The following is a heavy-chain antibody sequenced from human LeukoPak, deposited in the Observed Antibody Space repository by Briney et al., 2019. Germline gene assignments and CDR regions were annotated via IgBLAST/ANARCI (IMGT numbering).Heavy chain of an antibody. Sequence: ESGGSLRLSCAASGFTFSNAWMSWVRQALGKGLEWVGRIKSKTDGGTTDYAAPVRGRFTISRDDSKNTLYLQMNSLKTEDTAVYYCTTDLERELRFLEWLPARLFDYWGQGTLVTVSS. CDR1: GFTFSNAW. J-gene: IGHJ4*02. V-gene: IGHV3-15*01. D-gene: IGHD3-3*01. CDR2: IKSKTDGGTT. CDR3: TTDLERELRFLEWLPARLFDY.